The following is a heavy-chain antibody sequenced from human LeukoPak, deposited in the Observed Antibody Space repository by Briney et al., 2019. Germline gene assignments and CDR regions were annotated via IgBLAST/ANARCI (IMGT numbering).Heavy chain of an antibody. V-gene: IGHV5-51*01. J-gene: IGHJ4*02. CDR2: IYPGDSDT. D-gene: IGHD6-13*01. CDR3: ARLVGAKGIAAADYFDY. CDR1: GYSFTSYW. Sequence: GESLKISCKGSGYSFTSYWIGWVRQMPGKGLEWMGIIYPGDSDTRYSPSFQGQVTISADKSISTAYLQWSSLKASDTAMYYCARLVGAKGIAAADYFDYWGQGTLVTVSS.